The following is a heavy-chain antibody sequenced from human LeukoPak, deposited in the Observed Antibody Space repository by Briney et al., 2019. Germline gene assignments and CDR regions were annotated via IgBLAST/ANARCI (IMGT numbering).Heavy chain of an antibody. Sequence: APVKVSCKASGYTLTAYYIYWVRQAPGQGLEWVGRINPNSGGTDYAQNFQGRVTMTRDTSISTAYMELSRLRSDDTAVYYCARGYCSGGTCYLVENWLDPWGQGTLVTVSS. J-gene: IGHJ5*02. V-gene: IGHV1-2*06. CDR2: INPNSGGT. CDR3: ARGYCSGGTCYLVENWLDP. CDR1: GYTLTAYY. D-gene: IGHD2-15*01.